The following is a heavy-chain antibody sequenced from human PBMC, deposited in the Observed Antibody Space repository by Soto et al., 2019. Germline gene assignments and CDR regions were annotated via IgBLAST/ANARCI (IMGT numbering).Heavy chain of an antibody. Sequence: EVQLVESGGDLVQPGGSLRLSCAASRFTFSDYSMNWVRQAPGKGLEWVSYISGGGETIYYADSVRGRFTISRDNAKNTVSLQMNSLKDEDTAVYYCMRGNTGYGNFDYWGQGTLVTVSS. CDR3: MRGNTGYGNFDY. CDR2: ISGGGETI. J-gene: IGHJ4*02. D-gene: IGHD5-12*01. CDR1: RFTFSDYS. V-gene: IGHV3-48*02.